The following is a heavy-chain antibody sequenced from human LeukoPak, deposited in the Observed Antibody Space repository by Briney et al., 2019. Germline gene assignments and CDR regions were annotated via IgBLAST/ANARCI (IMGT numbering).Heavy chain of an antibody. CDR1: GFTFSSYW. J-gene: IGHJ4*02. D-gene: IGHD3-22*01. Sequence: PGGSLRLSCAASGFTFSSYWMHWVRQAPGKGLVWVSRINSDGSSTSYADSGKGRFTISRDNAKNTVYLKMNSLRAEDTAVYYCARSLGSSGYQDYWGQGTLVTVSS. CDR2: INSDGSST. V-gene: IGHV3-74*01. CDR3: ARSLGSSGYQDY.